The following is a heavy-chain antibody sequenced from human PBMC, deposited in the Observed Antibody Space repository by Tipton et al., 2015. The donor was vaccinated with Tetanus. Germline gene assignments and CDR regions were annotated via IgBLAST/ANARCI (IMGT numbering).Heavy chain of an antibody. CDR1: GFTVSSNY. V-gene: IGHV4-59*02. J-gene: IGHJ4*02. CDR3: ARDSYYSSRWSFADY. D-gene: IGHD3-22*01. CDR2: IYFTGTT. Sequence: QLVQSGGGLIQPGGSLRLSCAASGFTVSSNYISWIRQHPGKGLEWIGHIYFTGTTYYNPSLESRLTISIDTSKNQFSLELTSVTAADTAVYYCARDSYYSSRWSFADYWGQGTLVTVSS.